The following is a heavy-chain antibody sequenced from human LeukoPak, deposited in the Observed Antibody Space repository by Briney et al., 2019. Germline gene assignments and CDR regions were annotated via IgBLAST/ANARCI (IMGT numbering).Heavy chain of an antibody. D-gene: IGHD3-16*02. CDR1: GSPLEDLF. Sequence: ASVKVSCRVSGSPLEDLFIHWVRQGPGKGLEWMGGFNYDISETIYAQTFQGRVTMTEDTATDTAFMEMNSLRSEDTAVYYCATVLDVWGSYRYASDYWGQGTLVTVSS. CDR2: FNYDISET. CDR3: ATVLDVWGSYRYASDY. J-gene: IGHJ4*02. V-gene: IGHV1-24*01.